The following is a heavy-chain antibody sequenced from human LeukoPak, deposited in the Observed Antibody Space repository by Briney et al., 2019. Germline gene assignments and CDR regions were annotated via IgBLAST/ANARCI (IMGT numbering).Heavy chain of an antibody. CDR3: ARGRPLVDV. J-gene: IGHJ6*04. V-gene: IGHV3-30*02. Sequence: GGSLRLSCAASGFVLSDYGMHWVRQAPGKGLEWVAFVRNDGSNEYYVGSVKGRFTISRDKSKNTLYLQMNSLRVEDTAVYYCARGRPLVDVWGKGTTVTVSS. CDR1: GFVLSDYG. CDR2: VRNDGSNE.